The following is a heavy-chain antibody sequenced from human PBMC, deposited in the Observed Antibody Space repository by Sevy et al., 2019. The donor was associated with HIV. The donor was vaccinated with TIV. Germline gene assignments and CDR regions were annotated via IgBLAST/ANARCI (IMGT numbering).Heavy chain of an antibody. CDR2: IWHDGKNK. CDR3: ARDQGKDAPMDV. Sequence: GGSLRLSCVASGFTFRNYGMHWLRQAPGKGLEWVAFIWHDGKNKNYAESVKGRFTIFRDNSKNTLYLEMNSLRVEDTAVFYCARDQGKDAPMDVWGQGTTVTVSS. D-gene: IGHD6-13*01. V-gene: IGHV3-33*01. CDR1: GFTFRNYG. J-gene: IGHJ6*02.